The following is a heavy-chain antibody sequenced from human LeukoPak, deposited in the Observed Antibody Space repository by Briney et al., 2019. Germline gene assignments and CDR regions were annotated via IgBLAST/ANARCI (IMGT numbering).Heavy chain of an antibody. CDR1: GFTFSSYW. D-gene: IGHD1-26*01. CDR2: IKQDGSEK. J-gene: IGHJ4*02. V-gene: IGHV3-7*01. Sequence: PGGSLRLSCAASGFTFSSYWMSWVRQTPGKGLEWVANIKQDGSEKYYVDSVRGRFAISRDNAKNSLYLQMNSLRAEDTAVYYCARPRERELPYYFDYWGQGTLVTVSS. CDR3: ARPRERELPYYFDY.